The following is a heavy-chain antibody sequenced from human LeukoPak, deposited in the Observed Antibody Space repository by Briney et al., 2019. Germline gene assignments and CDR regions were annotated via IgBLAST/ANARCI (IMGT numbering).Heavy chain of an antibody. CDR3: AKDLYYYGSGSFPY. D-gene: IGHD3-10*01. CDR2: ISGSGGST. CDR1: GFTFSSYA. Sequence: GGSLRLSCAASGFTFSSYAMSWVRQAPGKGLEWVSAISGSGGSTYYADSVKGRFTISRDNSKYTLYLQRNSLRAEDTAVYYCAKDLYYYGSGSFPYWGQGTLVTVSS. J-gene: IGHJ1*01. V-gene: IGHV3-23*01.